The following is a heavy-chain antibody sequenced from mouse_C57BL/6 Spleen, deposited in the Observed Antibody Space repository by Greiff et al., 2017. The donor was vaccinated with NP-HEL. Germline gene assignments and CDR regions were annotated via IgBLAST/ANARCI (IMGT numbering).Heavy chain of an antibody. CDR2: INPNNGGT. Sequence: EVKLMESGPELVKPGASVKMSCKASGYTFTDYNMHWVKQSHGKSLEWIGYINPNNGGTRYNQKFKGKATLTVNKSYSTAYMELSILTSEYSAVYYCARGGYDGCSYVRGLSDWYFDVWGTGTTVTVSS. V-gene: IGHV1-22*01. J-gene: IGHJ1*03. CDR3: ARGGYDGCSYVRGLSDWYFDV. CDR1: GYTFTDYN. D-gene: IGHD1-1*01.